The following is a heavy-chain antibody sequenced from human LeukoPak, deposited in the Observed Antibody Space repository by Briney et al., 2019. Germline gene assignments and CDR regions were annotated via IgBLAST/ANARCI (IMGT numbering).Heavy chain of an antibody. J-gene: IGHJ6*02. Sequence: SVKVSCKASGGTFSSYAISWVRQAPGQGLEWMGGIIPIFGTANYAQKFQGRVMITADESTSTAYMELSSLRSEDTAVYYCARVTLGAAAQWDYYYYYYGMDVWGQGTTVTVSS. CDR1: GGTFSSYA. V-gene: IGHV1-69*13. CDR3: ARVTLGAAAQWDYYYYYYGMDV. CDR2: IIPIFGTA. D-gene: IGHD6-13*01.